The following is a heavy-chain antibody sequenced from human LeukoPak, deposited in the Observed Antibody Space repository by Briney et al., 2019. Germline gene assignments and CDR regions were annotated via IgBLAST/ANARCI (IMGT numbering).Heavy chain of an antibody. V-gene: IGHV5-51*01. D-gene: IGHD3-16*01. CDR3: ARPHAGDYVWGSHHAFDI. Sequence: GESLKISCKGSGYSFTSYWIGWVRQMPGKGLEWMGIIYPGDSDTRYSPSFQGQVTISADKSISTAYLQWSSLKASDTAMYYCARPHAGDYVWGSHHAFDIWGQGTMVTVSS. CDR1: GYSFTSYW. J-gene: IGHJ3*02. CDR2: IYPGDSDT.